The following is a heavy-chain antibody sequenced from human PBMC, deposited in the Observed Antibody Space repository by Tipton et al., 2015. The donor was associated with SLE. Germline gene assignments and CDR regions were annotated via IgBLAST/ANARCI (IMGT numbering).Heavy chain of an antibody. V-gene: IGHV4-59*01. Sequence: LRLSCTVSGGSISSYYWSWIRQPPGKGLEWIGYIYYSGSTNYSPSLKSRVTISVDTSKNQFSLKLSSVTAADTAVYYCARDTSGERSNYGMDVWGQGTTVTVSS. CDR1: GGSISSYY. J-gene: IGHJ6*02. CDR3: ARDTSGERSNYGMDV. D-gene: IGHD3-3*01. CDR2: IYYSGST.